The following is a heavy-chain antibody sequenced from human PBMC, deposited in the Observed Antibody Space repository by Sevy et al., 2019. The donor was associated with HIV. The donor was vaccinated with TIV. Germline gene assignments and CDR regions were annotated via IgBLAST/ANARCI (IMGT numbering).Heavy chain of an antibody. CDR3: ARDLPSYDFWSGSFYYYMDV. J-gene: IGHJ6*03. Sequence: SETLSLTCTVSGGSISSYNWSWIRQPPGKGLEWIGYIYYSGSTNYNPSLKSRVTISVDTSKNQFSLKLSSVTAADTAVYYCARDLPSYDFWSGSFYYYMDVWGKGTTVTVSS. V-gene: IGHV4-59*01. D-gene: IGHD3-3*01. CDR1: GGSISSYN. CDR2: IYYSGST.